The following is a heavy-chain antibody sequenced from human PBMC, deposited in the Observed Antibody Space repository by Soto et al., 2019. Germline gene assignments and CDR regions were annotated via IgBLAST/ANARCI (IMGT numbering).Heavy chain of an antibody. CDR2: IYPGDSDT. CDR1: GYSFTSYW. Sequence: PGESLKISCQGSGYSFTSYWVAWVRQMPGKGLEWMGIIYPGDSDTRYSPSFQGQVTISADKSISTAYLQWSSLKASDTAMYYCARYDYDSSGYYIRFDFCGQGTLVTVSS. J-gene: IGHJ4*02. V-gene: IGHV5-51*01. CDR3: ARYDYDSSGYYIRFDF. D-gene: IGHD3-22*01.